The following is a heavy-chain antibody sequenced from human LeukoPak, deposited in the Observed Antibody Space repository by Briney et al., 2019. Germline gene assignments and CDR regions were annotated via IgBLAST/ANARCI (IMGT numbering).Heavy chain of an antibody. Sequence: GGPLRLSCAASGFTFSSYAMHWVRQAPGKGLEWVAVISYDGSNKYYADSVKGRFTISRDNSINTLYLQMNSLRAEDTAVYFCARGRPYDGSTYYGGIYFDYWGQGTLVTVSS. V-gene: IGHV3-30-3*01. J-gene: IGHJ4*02. CDR2: ISYDGSNK. CDR3: ARGRPYDGSTYYGGIYFDY. CDR1: GFTFSSYA. D-gene: IGHD3-22*01.